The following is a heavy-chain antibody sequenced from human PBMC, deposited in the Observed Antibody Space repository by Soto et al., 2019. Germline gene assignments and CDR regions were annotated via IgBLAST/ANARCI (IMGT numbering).Heavy chain of an antibody. Sequence: GGSLRLSCAASGFTFSSYGMHWVRQAPGKGLEWVAVIWYDGSNKYYADSVKGRFTISRDNSKNTLYLQMNSLRAEDTAVYYCAKDNGDCSSTSCYFDYWGQGTLVTVSS. CDR1: GFTFSSYG. J-gene: IGHJ4*02. CDR2: IWYDGSNK. CDR3: AKDNGDCSSTSCYFDY. V-gene: IGHV3-33*06. D-gene: IGHD2-2*01.